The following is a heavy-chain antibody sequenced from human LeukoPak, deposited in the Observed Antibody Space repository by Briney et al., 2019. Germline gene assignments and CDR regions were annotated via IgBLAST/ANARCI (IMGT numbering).Heavy chain of an antibody. J-gene: IGHJ6*03. V-gene: IGHV1-69*05. CDR1: GGTFSSYA. Sequence: ASVKVSCKASGGTFSSYAISWVRQAPGQGLEWMGGIIPIFGTANYAQKFQGRVTMTRDTSISTAYMELSRLRSDDTAVYYCARGLYDILTGYAYYMDVWGKGTTVTISS. CDR2: IIPIFGTA. CDR3: ARGLYDILTGYAYYMDV. D-gene: IGHD3-9*01.